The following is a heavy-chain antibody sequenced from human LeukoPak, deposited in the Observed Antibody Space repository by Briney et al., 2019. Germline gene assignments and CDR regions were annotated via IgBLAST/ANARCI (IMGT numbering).Heavy chain of an antibody. J-gene: IGHJ5*01. V-gene: IGHV3-30*02. Sequence: PGGSLTLSCGAFGFTFCSYDMHWLRQAPGQGLEWVAFIRYDGSTKNYADSVKGRFTISRDNSKNTLYLQRNSLRGEDTAVYYCAKVYEYGDNDWFDSWGQGTLVTVSS. CDR1: GFTFCSYD. D-gene: IGHD4-17*01. CDR2: IRYDGSTK. CDR3: AKVYEYGDNDWFDS.